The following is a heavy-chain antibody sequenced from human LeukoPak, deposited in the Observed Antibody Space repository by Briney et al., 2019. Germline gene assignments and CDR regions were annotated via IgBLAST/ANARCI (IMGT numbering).Heavy chain of an antibody. CDR3: ARVRTATVTNRIRYYYYGMDV. Sequence: SETLSLTCAVYGGSFSGYYWSWIRQSPGKGLEWIGEINHSGSTNYNPSLKSRVTISVDTSKNQFSLKLSSVTAADTAVYYCARVRTATVTNRIRYYYYGMDVWGQGTTVTVSS. V-gene: IGHV4-34*01. CDR1: GGSFSGYY. J-gene: IGHJ6*02. D-gene: IGHD4-17*01. CDR2: INHSGST.